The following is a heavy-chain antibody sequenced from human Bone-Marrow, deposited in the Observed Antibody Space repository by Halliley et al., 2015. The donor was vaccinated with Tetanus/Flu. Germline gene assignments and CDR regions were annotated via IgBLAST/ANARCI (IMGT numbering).Heavy chain of an antibody. J-gene: IGHJ5*02. Sequence: TLSLTCTVSGASINHFYWSWIRQSPGKGLEWIGYIHYSGITNYNPSLKSRASISVDTSKSQFSLKLRSVTAADAAVYYCARGPTGSGYNFGSNWFDPWGQGTLVTVSS. CDR3: ARGPTGSGYNFGSNWFDP. CDR1: GASINHFY. CDR2: IHYSGIT. D-gene: IGHD5-18*01. V-gene: IGHV4-59*01.